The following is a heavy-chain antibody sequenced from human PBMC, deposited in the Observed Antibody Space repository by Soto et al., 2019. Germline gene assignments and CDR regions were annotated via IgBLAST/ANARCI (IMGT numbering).Heavy chain of an antibody. CDR1: GYTFTSYG. Sequence: QVQLVQSGAEVKKPGASVKVSCKASGYTFTSYGISWVRQAPGQGLEWMGWISAYNGNTNYAQKLQGRVTMTTDTSTSTAYMELRSLRSDDTAVYYCSRFVVECQLLSLCWQLNGMDVWGQGTTVTVSS. D-gene: IGHD2-2*01. J-gene: IGHJ6*02. CDR3: SRFVVECQLLSLCWQLNGMDV. CDR2: ISAYNGNT. V-gene: IGHV1-18*01.